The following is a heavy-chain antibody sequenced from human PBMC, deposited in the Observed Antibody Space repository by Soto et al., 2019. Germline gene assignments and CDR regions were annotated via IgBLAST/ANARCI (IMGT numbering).Heavy chain of an antibody. CDR1: GGSFSGYY. D-gene: IGHD2-21*02. J-gene: IGHJ4*02. V-gene: IGHV4-34*01. CDR3: ARWTYCGGDCYWLDF. CDR2: INHSGST. Sequence: PSETLSLTCAVYGGSFSGYYWSWIRQPPGKGLEWIGEINHSGSTNYNPSLRSRVTISLNTSKNQFSLNLNSVTAADTAIYYCARWTYCGGDCYWLDFWGQGTLVTVSS.